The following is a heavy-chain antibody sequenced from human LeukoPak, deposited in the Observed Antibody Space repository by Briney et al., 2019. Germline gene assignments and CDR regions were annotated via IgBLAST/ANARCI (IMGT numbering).Heavy chain of an antibody. CDR1: GGSISSGSYY. CDR2: IYTSGST. J-gene: IGHJ4*02. V-gene: IGHV4-61*02. D-gene: IGHD3-3*01. Sequence: PSQTLSLTCTVSGGSISSGSYYWSWIRQPAGKGLEWIGRIYTSGSTNYNPSLKSRVTISVDTSKNQFSLKLSSVTAADTAVYYCAREEWRYFDYWGQGTLVTVSS. CDR3: AREEWRYFDY.